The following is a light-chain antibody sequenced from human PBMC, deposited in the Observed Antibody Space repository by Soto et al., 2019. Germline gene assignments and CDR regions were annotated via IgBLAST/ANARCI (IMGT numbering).Light chain of an antibody. CDR2: EVS. CDR1: SSDVGAYKY. J-gene: IGLJ3*02. Sequence: QSALTQPPSASGSPGQSVTISCTGTSSDVGAYKYVSWYQQYPGKAPKLMIYEVSKRPSGVPHPFSGSKSGNTASLTVSGLQGEDEADYYCTSYVGSDIWVFGGGTQLTVL. CDR3: TSYVGSDIWV. V-gene: IGLV2-8*01.